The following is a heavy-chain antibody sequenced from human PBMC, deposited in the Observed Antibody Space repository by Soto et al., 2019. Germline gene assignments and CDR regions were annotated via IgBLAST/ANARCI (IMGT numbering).Heavy chain of an antibody. V-gene: IGHV4-59*01. CDR1: GGSISSYY. D-gene: IGHD4-17*01. J-gene: IGHJ3*01. Sequence: QVQLQESGPGLVKPSETLSLTCIVSGGSISSYYWSWIRQPPGKGLEWMGYIYYSGSTNYNPSLKCRVTISADMSKNQFSLNLTSVTAADTAVYYCARLSDYGGNSGPTDAFDVWGRGTMVTVSS. CDR2: IYYSGST. CDR3: ARLSDYGGNSGPTDAFDV.